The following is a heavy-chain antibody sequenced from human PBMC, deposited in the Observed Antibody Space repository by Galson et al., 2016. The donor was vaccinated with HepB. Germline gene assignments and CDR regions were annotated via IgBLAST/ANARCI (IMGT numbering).Heavy chain of an antibody. CDR1: GDSISSSNW. J-gene: IGHJ2*01. CDR3: IRQSVAGGFDL. V-gene: IGHV4-4*02. CDR2: IYHSGST. Sequence: SETLSLTCAVSGDSISSSNWWSWVRQPPVKGLEWIGEIYHSGSTNYNPSLKSRVTLSVGKSENQFSLKLISVTAADTAVYYCIRQSVAGGFDLWGRGTLVTVSS. D-gene: IGHD6-19*01.